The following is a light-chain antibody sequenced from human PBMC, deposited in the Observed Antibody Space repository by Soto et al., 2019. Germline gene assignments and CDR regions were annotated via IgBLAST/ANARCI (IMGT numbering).Light chain of an antibody. Sequence: LTQPPSVSGAPGQRIIISCTGSSSNIGAGFDVHWYQHLPGTAPKLLVYDNDNRPSGLPARFSDSRSGTSASLAITSLQADDEADYYCQSYDNSLSGVVFGGGTKLTVL. CDR1: SSNIGAGFD. CDR3: QSYDNSLSGVV. J-gene: IGLJ2*01. V-gene: IGLV1-40*01. CDR2: DND.